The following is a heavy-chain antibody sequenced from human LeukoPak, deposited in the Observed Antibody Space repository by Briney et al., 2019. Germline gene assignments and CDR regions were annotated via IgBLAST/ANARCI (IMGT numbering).Heavy chain of an antibody. D-gene: IGHD3-10*01. J-gene: IGHJ6*03. CDR1: GFKFDDYG. CDR3: AYGSGSYLISDYYYMDV. V-gene: IGHV3-20*04. Sequence: GGSLRLSCTASGFKFDDYGMTWVRQAPGKGLEWVSDINWNGDSRGYAHSVRGRFTIYRDNSKNSLYLQMNSLRAEDTAVYYCAYGSGSYLISDYYYMDVWGKGTTVTVSS. CDR2: INWNGDSR.